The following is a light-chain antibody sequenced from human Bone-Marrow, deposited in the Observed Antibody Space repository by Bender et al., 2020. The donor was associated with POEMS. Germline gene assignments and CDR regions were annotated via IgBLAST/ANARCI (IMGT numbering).Light chain of an antibody. CDR1: SSDVGSYDR. J-gene: IGLJ2*01. CDR3: TSYSSSHSLV. V-gene: IGLV2-18*02. CDR2: EVS. Sequence: QSALTQPPSVSGSPGQSVSISCTGTSSDVGSYDRVSWHQQPPGTAPKLMIYEVSNRPSGVPDRFSGSKSGNTASLTITGLQAEDEADYYCTSYSSSHSLVFGGGTKVTVL.